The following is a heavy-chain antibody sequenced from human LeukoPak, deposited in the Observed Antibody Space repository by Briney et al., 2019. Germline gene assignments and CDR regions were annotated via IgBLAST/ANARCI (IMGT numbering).Heavy chain of an antibody. Sequence: SVKVSCKASGGTFSSYAISWVRQAPGQGLEWMGRIIPILGIANYAQKFQGRVTITADKSTSTAYMELRSLRSDDTAVYYCARASPYFDYWGQGTLVTVSS. J-gene: IGHJ4*02. V-gene: IGHV1-69*04. CDR1: GGTFSSYA. D-gene: IGHD2-2*01. CDR2: IIPILGIA. CDR3: ARASPYFDY.